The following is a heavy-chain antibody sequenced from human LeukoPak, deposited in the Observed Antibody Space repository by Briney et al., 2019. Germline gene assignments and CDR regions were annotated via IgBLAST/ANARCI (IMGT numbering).Heavy chain of an antibody. D-gene: IGHD1-26*01. CDR1: GGSVDTIDYY. CDR2: MYHTGSS. J-gene: IGHJ3*02. V-gene: IGHV4-61*08. Sequence: PSETLSLTCTVSGGSVDTIDYYWSWIRQPPGKGLEWIRYMYHTGSSIYSPSLKGRLTISVDTSKNQFSLNLSSMTAADTAVYYCAGDQGGSAHRHAFDIWGQGTLVTVSS. CDR3: AGDQGGSAHRHAFDI.